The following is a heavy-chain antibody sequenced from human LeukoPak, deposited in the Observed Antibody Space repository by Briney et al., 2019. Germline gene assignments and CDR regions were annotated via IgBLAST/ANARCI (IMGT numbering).Heavy chain of an antibody. Sequence: SVKVSCKASGFTFTSSAVQWVQQARGQRLEWIGWIVVGSGNTNYAQKFQERVTITRDMSTSTAYMELSSLRSEDTAVYYCTAGYLPAANYYYYYYMDVWGKGTTVTVSS. CDR1: GFTFTSSA. J-gene: IGHJ6*03. CDR2: IVVGSGNT. V-gene: IGHV1-58*01. D-gene: IGHD2-2*01. CDR3: TAGYLPAANYYYYYYMDV.